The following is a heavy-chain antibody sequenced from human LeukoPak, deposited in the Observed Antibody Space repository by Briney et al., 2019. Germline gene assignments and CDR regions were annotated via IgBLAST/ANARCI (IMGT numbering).Heavy chain of an antibody. V-gene: IGHV3-64*01. CDR3: ARSVYSFLKKYYFDY. CDR1: GFTFSSYA. CDR2: ISSNGGST. D-gene: IGHD5-18*01. J-gene: IGHJ4*02. Sequence: SGGSLRLSCAASGFTFSSYAMHWVRQAPGKGLEYVSAISSNGGSTYYANSVKGRFTISRDNSKNTLYLQMVSLRAEDMAVYYCARSVYSFLKKYYFDYWGQGTLVTVSS.